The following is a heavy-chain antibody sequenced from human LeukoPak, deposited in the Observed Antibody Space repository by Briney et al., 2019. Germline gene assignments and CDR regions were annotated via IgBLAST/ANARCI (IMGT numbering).Heavy chain of an antibody. CDR1: GFTFSSYA. Sequence: PGGSLRLSCAASGFTFSSYAMHWVRQAPGKGLEWVAVISNDGSKKQYADSVKGQFTISRDNSKNTLYLQMNSLRAEDTDVYYCARDLAYCGGECYSGDAFDIWGQGTMVTVSS. CDR2: ISNDGSKK. D-gene: IGHD2-21*01. V-gene: IGHV3-30*04. J-gene: IGHJ3*02. CDR3: ARDLAYCGGECYSGDAFDI.